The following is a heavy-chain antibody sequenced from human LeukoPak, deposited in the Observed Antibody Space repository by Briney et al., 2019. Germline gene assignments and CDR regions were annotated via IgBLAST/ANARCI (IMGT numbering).Heavy chain of an antibody. CDR3: ARLGIAADYYYYYMDV. Sequence: SETLSLTCTVSGGSISSYYWSWIRQPPGKGLEWIGYIYTSGSTNYNPSLKSRVTISVDTSKNQFSLKLSSVTAADTAVYYCARLGIAADYYYYYMDVWGKRTTVTVSS. CDR2: IYTSGST. D-gene: IGHD6-25*01. CDR1: GGSISSYY. V-gene: IGHV4-4*09. J-gene: IGHJ6*03.